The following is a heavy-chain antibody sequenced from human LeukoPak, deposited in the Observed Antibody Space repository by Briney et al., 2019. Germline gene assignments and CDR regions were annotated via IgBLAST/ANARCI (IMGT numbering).Heavy chain of an antibody. V-gene: IGHV3-48*03. CDR3: AELGITMIGGV. D-gene: IGHD3-10*02. CDR1: GFTFSSYE. CDR2: ISSSGSTI. J-gene: IGHJ6*04. Sequence: GGSLRLSYAASGFTFSSYEMNWVRQAPGKGLEWVSYISSSGSTIYYADSVKGRFTISRDNARNSLYLQMNSLRAEDTAVYYCAELGITMIGGVWGKGTTVTISS.